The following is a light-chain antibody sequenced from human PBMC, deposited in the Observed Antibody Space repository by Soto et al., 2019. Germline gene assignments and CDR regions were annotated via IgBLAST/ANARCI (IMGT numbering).Light chain of an antibody. CDR3: QQYGSSPPCTLT. Sequence: EIVLTQSPGTLSLSPGERATLSCRASQSVSSSYLAWYQQKPGQAPRLLIYGASSRATGIPDRFSGSGSGTDFTLTISRLEPEDFAVYYCQQYGSSPPCTLTFGQGTKVEIK. J-gene: IGKJ1*01. V-gene: IGKV3-20*01. CDR1: QSVSSSY. CDR2: GAS.